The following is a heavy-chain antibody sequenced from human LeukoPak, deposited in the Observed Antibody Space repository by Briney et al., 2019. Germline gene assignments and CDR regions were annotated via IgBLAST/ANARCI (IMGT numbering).Heavy chain of an antibody. CDR3: ARHDVRDYYPDAFDI. V-gene: IGHV4-34*01. Sequence: SETLSLTCAVYGGSFSGYYWSWIRQSPGKGLEWIGEINHSGSTNYNPSLKSRVTISVDTSKNQFSLKLSSVTAADTAVYYCARHDVRDYYPDAFDIWGQGTIVTVSS. D-gene: IGHD3-22*01. J-gene: IGHJ3*02. CDR1: GGSFSGYY. CDR2: INHSGST.